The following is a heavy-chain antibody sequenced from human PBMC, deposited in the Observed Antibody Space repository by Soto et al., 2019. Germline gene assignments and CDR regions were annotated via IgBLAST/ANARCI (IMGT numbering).Heavy chain of an antibody. CDR1: GGSISSYY. D-gene: IGHD3-22*01. V-gene: IGHV4-59*01. Sequence: SETLSLTCTVSGGSISSYYWSWIRQPPGKGLEWIGYMYYSGSTNYNPSLKSRVTISVDTSKNQFSLKLSSVTAADTAVYYCGGKNYDSSGYLDYWGQGTLVTVSS. J-gene: IGHJ4*02. CDR2: MYYSGST. CDR3: GGKNYDSSGYLDY.